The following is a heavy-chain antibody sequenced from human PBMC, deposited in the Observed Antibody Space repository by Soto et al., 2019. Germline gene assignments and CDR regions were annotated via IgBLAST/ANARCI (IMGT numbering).Heavy chain of an antibody. D-gene: IGHD3-9*01. Sequence: EVQLVESGGGLVQPGGSLRLSCAASGFTFSSYWMHWVRQAPGKGLVWVSRLNPDGSRTSYADSVKGRFTISRDNAKNTLYLQMISLRAEDTALYYCASVRTGYYIFDYWGQGTLVTVSS. CDR1: GFTFSSYW. V-gene: IGHV3-74*01. CDR2: LNPDGSRT. J-gene: IGHJ4*02. CDR3: ASVRTGYYIFDY.